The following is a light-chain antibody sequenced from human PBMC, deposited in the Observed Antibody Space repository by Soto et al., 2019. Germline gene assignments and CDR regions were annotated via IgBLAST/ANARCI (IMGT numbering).Light chain of an antibody. CDR3: QQYGGSPLVT. CDR2: GAS. Sequence: ETVLTQSPGTLSLSPGERATLSCRASQSISSGYSAWYQQRPGQAPRLLISGASNRATGIPDRFSGSGSGTDFTLTISRLEPEDFAVYYCQQYGGSPLVTFGGGTKVEIK. V-gene: IGKV3-20*01. J-gene: IGKJ4*01. CDR1: QSISSGY.